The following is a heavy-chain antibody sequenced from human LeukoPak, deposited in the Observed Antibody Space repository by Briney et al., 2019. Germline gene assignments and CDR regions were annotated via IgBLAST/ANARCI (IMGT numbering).Heavy chain of an antibody. D-gene: IGHD6-6*01. J-gene: IGHJ6*03. Sequence: GASVKVSCKASGGTFSSYAIIWVRQAPGQGLEWMGGIIPIFGTANYAQKFQGRVTITTDESTSTAYMELSSLRSEDTAVYYCARDLGIAARGVYMDVWGKGTTVTVSS. V-gene: IGHV1-69*05. CDR1: GGTFSSYA. CDR3: ARDLGIAARGVYMDV. CDR2: IIPIFGTA.